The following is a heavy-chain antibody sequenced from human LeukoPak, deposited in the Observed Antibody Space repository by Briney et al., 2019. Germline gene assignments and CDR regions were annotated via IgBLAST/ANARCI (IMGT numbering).Heavy chain of an antibody. V-gene: IGHV3-21*05. CDR2: ISPSSSDL. Sequence: GGSQRPSCAPSGFTSGIHSMDWVRQAPGKGLQWVSYISPSSSDLHYADSVRGRFTISRDNAKNSLYLQMNSLRDEDTAVYYRARAQWYSNPEHCGEGALVTVSS. CDR3: ARAQWYSNPEH. D-gene: IGHD4-11*01. CDR1: GFTSGIHS. J-gene: IGHJ1*01.